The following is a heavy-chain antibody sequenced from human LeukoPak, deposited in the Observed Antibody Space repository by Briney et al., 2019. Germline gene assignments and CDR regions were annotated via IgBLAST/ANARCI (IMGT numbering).Heavy chain of an antibody. CDR1: GGTFSSYA. D-gene: IGHD2-15*01. CDR2: IIPIFGTA. Sequence: EASVKVSCKASGGTFSSYAISWMRQAPGQGLEWMGGIIPIFGTANYAQKFQGRVTMTRDTSTSTVYMELSSLRSEDTAVYYCARDPSVVAATPGDYWGQGTLVTVSS. J-gene: IGHJ4*02. CDR3: ARDPSVVAATPGDY. V-gene: IGHV1-69*05.